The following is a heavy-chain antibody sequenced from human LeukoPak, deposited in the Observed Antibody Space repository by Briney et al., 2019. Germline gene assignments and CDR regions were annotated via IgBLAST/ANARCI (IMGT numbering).Heavy chain of an antibody. CDR1: GGSVSSVTYY. CDR3: ARHLNNGFDI. J-gene: IGHJ3*02. Sequence: SETLSLTCTVSGGSVSSVTYYWSWVRQPPGKGLEWIGYIYFNGRTNYNPSLKSRITISMDTSKNQFSLKLSSVPAADTAIYYCARHLNNGFDIWGRGTMVTVSS. V-gene: IGHV4-61*01. CDR2: IYFNGRT. D-gene: IGHD2/OR15-2a*01.